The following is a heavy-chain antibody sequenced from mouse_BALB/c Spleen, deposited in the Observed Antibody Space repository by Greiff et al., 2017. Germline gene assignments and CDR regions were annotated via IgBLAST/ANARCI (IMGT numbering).Heavy chain of an antibody. V-gene: IGHV5-9-3*01. CDR1: GFTFSSYA. Sequence: EVKLVESGGGLVKPGGSLKLSCAASGFTFSSYAMSRVRQTPEKRLEWVATISSGGSYTYYPDSVKGRFTISRDNAKNTLYLQMSSLRSEDTAMYYCARHDRYDDGAPYYFDYWGQGTTLTVSS. CDR2: ISSGGSYT. D-gene: IGHD2-14*01. CDR3: ARHDRYDDGAPYYFDY. J-gene: IGHJ2*01.